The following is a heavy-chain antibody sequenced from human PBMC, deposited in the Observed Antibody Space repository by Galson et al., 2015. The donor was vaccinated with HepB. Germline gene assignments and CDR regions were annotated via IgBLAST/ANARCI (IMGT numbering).Heavy chain of an antibody. J-gene: IGHJ4*02. CDR1: GFTFSSYS. CDR3: AKARSPFCSGGTCNPADD. V-gene: IGHV3-30*18. Sequence: SLRLSCAASGFTFSSYSMNWVRQAPGKGLEWVALIEHDGSSRYYADSVKGRFTISRDNSKNTLYLQMNSLRPEDTAVFYRAKARSPFCSGGTCNPADDWGQGTLVTVSS. D-gene: IGHD2-15*01. CDR2: IEHDGSSR.